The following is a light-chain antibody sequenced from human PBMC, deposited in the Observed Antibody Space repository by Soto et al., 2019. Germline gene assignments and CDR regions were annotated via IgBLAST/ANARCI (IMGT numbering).Light chain of an antibody. V-gene: IGLV1-40*01. CDR3: QSYDNRLSGGVL. CDR1: SSNIGAGYD. Sequence: QSVLTQPPSMSGAPGQTVTISCTGSSSNIGAGYDVHWYQHLPGTAPKPLLFGNNHRPSGVPDRFSGSKSGTSASLAITGLQAEDEAYYYCQSYDNRLSGGVLFGGGTKLTVL. CDR2: GNN. J-gene: IGLJ2*01.